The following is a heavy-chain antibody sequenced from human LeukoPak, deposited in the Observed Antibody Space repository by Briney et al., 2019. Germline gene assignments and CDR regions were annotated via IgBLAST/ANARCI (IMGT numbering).Heavy chain of an antibody. CDR2: ISSSGTTI. J-gene: IGHJ4*02. CDR3: AGDFLEDTQ. D-gene: IGHD2-15*01. Sequence: GGSLRLFCAASGFTFSSYNMNWVRQAPGKGLEWVSYISSSGTTIYYVDSVKGRFTISRDNAKNSLYLQMNSLRAEDTAVYYCAGDFLEDTQWGQGTLVTVSS. CDR1: GFTFSSYN. V-gene: IGHV3-48*01.